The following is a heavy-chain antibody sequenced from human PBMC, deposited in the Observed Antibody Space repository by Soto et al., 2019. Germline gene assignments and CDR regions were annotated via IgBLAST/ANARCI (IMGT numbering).Heavy chain of an antibody. CDR2: ISAYNGNT. D-gene: IGHD3-22*01. J-gene: IGHJ4*02. CDR3: VGMIVVANHLTLDY. Sequence: ASVKFSCKASGYTFTSYVISWVRQAPGQGLECMGWISAYNGNTNYAQKLQGRVTMTTDTSTSTAYMELRSLRSDDTAVYYCVGMIVVANHLTLDYWGQGTLVTVSS. CDR1: GYTFTSYV. V-gene: IGHV1-18*01.